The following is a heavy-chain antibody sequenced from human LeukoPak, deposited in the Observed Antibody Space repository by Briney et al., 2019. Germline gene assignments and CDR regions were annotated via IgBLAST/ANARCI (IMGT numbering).Heavy chain of an antibody. Sequence: PGGSLRLSCAASGFTFSSYAMHWVRQAPGKGLEWVAVISYDGSNKYYADSVKGRFTISRDNSKNTLYLQMNSLRAEDTAVYYCARDLGWNSQTYYYYGMDVWGQGTTVTVSS. CDR2: ISYDGSNK. V-gene: IGHV3-30-3*01. CDR3: ARDLGWNSQTYYYYGMDV. J-gene: IGHJ6*02. CDR1: GFTFSSYA. D-gene: IGHD6-19*01.